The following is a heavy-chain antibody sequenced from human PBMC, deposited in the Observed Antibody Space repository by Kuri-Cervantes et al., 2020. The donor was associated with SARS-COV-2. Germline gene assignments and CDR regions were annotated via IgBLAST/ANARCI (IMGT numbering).Heavy chain of an antibody. CDR3: AKVPGYYSWFDY. D-gene: IGHD2-15*01. CDR2: IKQDGSEK. Sequence: GESLKISCAASGFTFSSYWMSWVRQAPGKGLEWVANIKQDGSEKYYVDSVKGRFTISRDNAKNSLYLQMNSLRAEDTAVYYCAKVPGYYSWFDYWGQGTLVTVSS. CDR1: GFTFSSYW. V-gene: IGHV3-7*01. J-gene: IGHJ4*02.